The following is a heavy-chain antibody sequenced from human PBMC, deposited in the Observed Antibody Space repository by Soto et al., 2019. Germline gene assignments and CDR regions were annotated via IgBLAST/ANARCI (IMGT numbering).Heavy chain of an antibody. CDR2: ISVKNGDT. CDR3: ARGVPATDYYSYYMDV. CDR1: GYTFFDYG. V-gene: IGHV1-18*01. D-gene: IGHD2-2*01. Sequence: QVQLVQSGAEVKKPGASVKVSCKASGYTFFDYGVSWVRQAPGQGLEWMAWISVKNGDTNYAQKFQGRVTMTTDTATNTAHMEVRRPSSDDTAVYYCARGVPATDYYSYYMDVWGTGTTVTVSS. J-gene: IGHJ6*03.